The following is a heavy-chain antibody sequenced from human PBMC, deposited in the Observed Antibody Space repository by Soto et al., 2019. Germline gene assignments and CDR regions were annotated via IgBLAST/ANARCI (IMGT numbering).Heavy chain of an antibody. D-gene: IGHD4-17*01. J-gene: IGHJ4*02. Sequence: SETLSLTCTVSGGSISSANWWIWVRQAPGKGLEWIGEINHSGSTNYNPSLKSRVTISVDTSKNQFSLKLSSVTAADTAVYYCARGQTVTSPFFDYWGQGTLVTVSS. CDR3: ARGQTVTSPFFDY. CDR2: INHSGST. CDR1: GGSISSANW. V-gene: IGHV4-4*02.